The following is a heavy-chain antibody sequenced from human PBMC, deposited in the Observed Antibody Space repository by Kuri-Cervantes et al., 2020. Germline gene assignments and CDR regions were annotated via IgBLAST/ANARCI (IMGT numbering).Heavy chain of an antibody. CDR1: GGPISSGGYY. J-gene: IGHJ4*02. Sequence: SETLSLTCTVSGGPISSGGYYWSWIRQHPGKGLECIGYIYYSGSTYYNPSLKSRVTISVDTSKNQFSLKLSSVTAADTAVYYCARRGYYYDSSGSLDYWGQGTLVTVSS. CDR2: IYYSGST. D-gene: IGHD3-22*01. V-gene: IGHV4-31*03. CDR3: ARRGYYYDSSGSLDY.